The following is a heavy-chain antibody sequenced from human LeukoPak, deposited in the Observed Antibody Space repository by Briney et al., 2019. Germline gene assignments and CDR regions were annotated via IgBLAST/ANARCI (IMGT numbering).Heavy chain of an antibody. J-gene: IGHJ4*02. V-gene: IGHV5-51*01. Sequence: GASLQISCKGSGYSFTSYWIGWGRQLPGKGVEWMGIIYPGDSDTRDSPSFQGQVTISADKSISTAYLQWSSLKASDTAMYYCAIGRTDGYNPFDYWGQGTLVTVSS. CDR2: IYPGDSDT. CDR1: GYSFTSYW. CDR3: AIGRTDGYNPFDY. D-gene: IGHD5-24*01.